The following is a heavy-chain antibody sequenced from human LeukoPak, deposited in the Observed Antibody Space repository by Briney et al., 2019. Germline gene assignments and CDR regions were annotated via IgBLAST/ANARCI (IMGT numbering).Heavy chain of an antibody. CDR2: ISYDGNNK. CDR1: GFTFSNAW. D-gene: IGHD2-2*02. J-gene: IGHJ4*02. V-gene: IGHV3-30-3*01. CDR3: ARLPGYCSSNSCYKMTIPFDY. Sequence: GGSLRLSCAASGFTFSNAWMHWVRQAPGKGLEWVAVISYDGNNKYDADSVKGRFTISRDNSKNTLYLQMNSLRAEDTAVYYCARLPGYCSSNSCYKMTIPFDYWGQGTLVTVSS.